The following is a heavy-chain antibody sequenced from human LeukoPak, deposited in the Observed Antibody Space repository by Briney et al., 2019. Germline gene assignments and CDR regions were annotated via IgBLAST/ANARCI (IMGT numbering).Heavy chain of an antibody. CDR1: GVSIFSDDSYY. V-gene: IGHV4-39*01. D-gene: IGHD3-16*02. J-gene: IGHJ5*02. CDR2: ITSSGTA. Sequence: SETLSLTCSVCGVSIFSDDSYYWAWIRQPPGKGLEWIAGITSSGTAHYNPSLESRVTISLDTSSNQFSLRLTFVTAADTAPYYGAMAPNYRCYSCHSWGQGTKVTVSS. CDR3: AMAPNYRCYSCHS.